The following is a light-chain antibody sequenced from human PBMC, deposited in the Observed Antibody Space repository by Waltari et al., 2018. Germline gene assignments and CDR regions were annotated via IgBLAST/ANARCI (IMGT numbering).Light chain of an antibody. V-gene: IGKV3-11*01. Sequence: IVFIQPPATLSLSLGERATLSCRASPSVSSYLAWYQRKPGQAPRLLIHDASNRAAGIPARFRGSGTETDVTLTISSLEPEDCAVYYCQQRSNWPATFGGGTKVEIK. CDR1: PSVSSY. J-gene: IGKJ4*01. CDR2: DAS. CDR3: QQRSNWPAT.